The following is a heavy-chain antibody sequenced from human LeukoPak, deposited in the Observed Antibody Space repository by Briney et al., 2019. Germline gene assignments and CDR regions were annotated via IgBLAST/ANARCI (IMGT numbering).Heavy chain of an antibody. CDR1: GFIFSTYG. CDR2: IWYDGSNK. D-gene: IGHD6-13*01. Sequence: GGSLRLSCAASGFIFSTYGMHWVRQAPGKGLEWVAVIWYDGSNKYYADSVKGRFTISRDNSKNTLYLQMNSLRAEDTAVYYCATLSGIAAAGIVYWGQGTLVTVSS. V-gene: IGHV3-33*01. J-gene: IGHJ4*02. CDR3: ATLSGIAAAGIVY.